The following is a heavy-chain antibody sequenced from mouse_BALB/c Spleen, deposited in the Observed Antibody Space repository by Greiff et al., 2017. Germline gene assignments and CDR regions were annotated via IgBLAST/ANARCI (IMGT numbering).Heavy chain of an antibody. CDR2: ISSGGSYT. V-gene: IGHV5-9-4*01. J-gene: IGHJ4*01. Sequence: EVKVVESGGGLVKPGGSLKLSCAASGFTFSSYAMSWVRQSPEKRLEWVAEISSGGSYTYYPDTVTGRFTISRDNAKNTLYLEMSSLRSEDTAMYYCARVGITTGYYAMDYWGQGTSVTVSS. CDR1: GFTFSSYA. D-gene: IGHD2-4*01. CDR3: ARVGITTGYYAMDY.